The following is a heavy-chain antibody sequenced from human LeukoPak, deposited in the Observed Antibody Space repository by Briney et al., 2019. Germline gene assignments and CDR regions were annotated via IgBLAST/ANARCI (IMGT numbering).Heavy chain of an antibody. Sequence: PGGSLRLSCAASGFTFSSYAMHWVRQAPGKGLEWLSHISSSGSTIYYADSVKGRFTISRDNAKNALVLQINSLRAEDTAVYYCAREGPYDFWSGYLGDDAFDIWGQGTMVTVSS. CDR2: ISSSGSTI. V-gene: IGHV3-48*04. J-gene: IGHJ3*02. D-gene: IGHD3-3*01. CDR1: GFTFSSYA. CDR3: AREGPYDFWSGYLGDDAFDI.